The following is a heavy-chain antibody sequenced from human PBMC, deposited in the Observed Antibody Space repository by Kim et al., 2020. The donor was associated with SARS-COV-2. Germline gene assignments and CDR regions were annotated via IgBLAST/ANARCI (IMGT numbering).Heavy chain of an antibody. J-gene: IGHJ4*02. CDR1: DGSMISGYW. Sequence: SETLSLTCAVSDGSMISGYWWSWVRQPPGKGLEWIGEIHHSGSTFYNPSLRSRVTISIDRSKKQFSLKLTSVTAADTAVYYCARGRGQLDDYWDQGTLVTVSS. V-gene: IGHV4-4*02. D-gene: IGHD6-6*01. CDR3: ARGRGQLDDY. CDR2: IHHSGST.